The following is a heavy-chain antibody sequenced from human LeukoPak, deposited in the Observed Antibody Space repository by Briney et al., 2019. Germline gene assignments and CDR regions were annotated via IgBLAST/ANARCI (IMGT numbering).Heavy chain of an antibody. V-gene: IGHV4-61*02. CDR2: IYTSGST. Sequence: SETLSLSCPVSGGSISRGSYYWSWIRQPAGKGLEWIGRIYTSGSTNYNPSLKSRVPISVDTSKNQFSLKLSSVTAADTAVYYCARVDYYYMDVWGKGTTVTVSS. CDR3: ARVDYYYMDV. J-gene: IGHJ6*03. CDR1: GGSISRGSYY.